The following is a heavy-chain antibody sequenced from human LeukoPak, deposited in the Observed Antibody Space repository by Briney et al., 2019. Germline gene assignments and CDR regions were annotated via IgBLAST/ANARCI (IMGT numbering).Heavy chain of an antibody. Sequence: GGSLRLSCAASGFTFSSYGIHWVRQAPGKGLEWVAFIRYDGSNKYYADSVKGRFTISRDNSKNTLYLQMNSLRAEDTAVYYCARTSGYDPTNFDYWGQGTLVTVSS. CDR2: IRYDGSNK. CDR3: ARTSGYDPTNFDY. D-gene: IGHD5-12*01. V-gene: IGHV3-30*02. CDR1: GFTFSSYG. J-gene: IGHJ4*02.